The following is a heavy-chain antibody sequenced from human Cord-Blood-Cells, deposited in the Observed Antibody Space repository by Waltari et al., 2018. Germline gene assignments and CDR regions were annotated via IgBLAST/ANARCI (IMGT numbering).Heavy chain of an antibody. J-gene: IGHJ4*02. CDR1: GFTLSRYW. Sequence: EVQLVESGGGLVQPGGSLSLSCAASGFTLSRYWMSWVRQAPGKGLEWVANIKQDGSEKYYVDSVKGRFTISRDNAKNSLYLQMNSLRAEDTAVYYCASSLGADCFDYWGQGTLVTVSS. CDR3: ASSLGADCFDY. D-gene: IGHD3-10*01. V-gene: IGHV3-7*01. CDR2: IKQDGSEK.